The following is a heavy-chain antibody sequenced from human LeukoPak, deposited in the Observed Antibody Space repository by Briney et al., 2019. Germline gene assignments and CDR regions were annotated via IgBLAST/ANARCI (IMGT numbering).Heavy chain of an antibody. J-gene: IGHJ4*02. CDR1: GASFSGYY. Sequence: SETLSLTCAVYGASFSGYYWSWIRQPPGKGLEWIGEINHSGSTNYNPSLKSRVTISVDTSKNQFSLKLSSVTAADTAVYYCARGGAYDSSEAEYYFDYWGQGTLVTVSS. V-gene: IGHV4-34*01. CDR2: INHSGST. D-gene: IGHD3-22*01. CDR3: ARGGAYDSSEAEYYFDY.